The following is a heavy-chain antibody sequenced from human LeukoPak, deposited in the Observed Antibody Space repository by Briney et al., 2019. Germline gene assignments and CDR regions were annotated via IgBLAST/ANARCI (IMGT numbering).Heavy chain of an antibody. J-gene: IGHJ4*02. CDR3: ARGLYSSSQLDS. Sequence: ASVKVSCKASGYTFTSYDINWVRQATEQGLEWMGWMNPNSGNTGYAQRFQGRVAMTWNTSISTAYMDLSSLRSEDSAVYYCARGLYSSSQLDSWGQGTLVTVSS. CDR1: GYTFTSYD. D-gene: IGHD6-6*01. V-gene: IGHV1-8*01. CDR2: MNPNSGNT.